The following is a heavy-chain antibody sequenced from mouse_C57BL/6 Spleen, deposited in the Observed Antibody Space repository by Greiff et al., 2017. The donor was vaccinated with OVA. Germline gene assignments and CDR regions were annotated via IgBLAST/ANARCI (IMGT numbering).Heavy chain of an antibody. Sequence: VQLKQSGPELVKPGASVKISCKASGYSFTDYNMNWVKQSNGKSLEWIGVINPNYGTTSYNQKFKGKATLTVDKSSSTAYMQLHSLTSEDSAVYYCARDNDYGGYWYCDVWGTGTTVTVSS. J-gene: IGHJ1*03. CDR1: GYSFTDYN. CDR2: INPNYGTT. V-gene: IGHV1-39*01. D-gene: IGHD1-2*01. CDR3: ARDNDYGGYWYCDV.